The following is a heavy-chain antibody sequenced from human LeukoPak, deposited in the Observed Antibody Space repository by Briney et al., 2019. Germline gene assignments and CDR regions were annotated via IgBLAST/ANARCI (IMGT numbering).Heavy chain of an antibody. CDR3: ARVYYDFWSGYFGYYYYYGMDV. V-gene: IGHV1-8*02. J-gene: IGHJ6*02. D-gene: IGHD3-3*01. Sequence: ASVKVSCKASGYTFTGYYMHWVRQATGQGLEWMGWMNPNSGNTGYAQKFQGRVTMTRNTSISTAYMELSSLRSEDTAVYYCARVYYDFWSGYFGYYYYYGMDVWGQGTTVTVSS. CDR2: MNPNSGNT. CDR1: GYTFTGYY.